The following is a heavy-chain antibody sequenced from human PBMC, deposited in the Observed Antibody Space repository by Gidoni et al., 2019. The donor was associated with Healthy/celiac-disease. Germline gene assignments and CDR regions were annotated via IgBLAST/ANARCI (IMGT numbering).Heavy chain of an antibody. CDR1: GFTFSSCA. CDR2: ISGSGGST. V-gene: IGHV3-23*01. D-gene: IGHD3-3*01. J-gene: IGHJ6*03. CDR3: AKGEGFWSGYYYYYYYMDV. Sequence: EVQLLESGGGLVQHGGSLRLSCAASGFTFSSCAMSWVRQAPGKGLEWVSAISGSGGSTYYADSVKGQFTISRDDSKNTLYLQMNSLRAEDTAVYYCAKGEGFWSGYYYYYYYMDVWGKGTTVTVSS.